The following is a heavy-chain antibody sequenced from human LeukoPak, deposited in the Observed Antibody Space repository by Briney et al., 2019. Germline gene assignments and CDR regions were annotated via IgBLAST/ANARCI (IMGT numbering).Heavy chain of an antibody. CDR2: IIPIFGTA. Sequence: ASVKVSCKASGGTFSSYAISWVRQAPGQGLEWMGGIIPIFGTANYAQKFQGRVTITADESTSTAYMELSSLRSEDTAVYYCASHSPPDENMGYGDAGYWGQGTLVTVSS. CDR1: GGTFSSYA. CDR3: ASHSPPDENMGYGDAGY. V-gene: IGHV1-69*01. D-gene: IGHD4-17*01. J-gene: IGHJ4*02.